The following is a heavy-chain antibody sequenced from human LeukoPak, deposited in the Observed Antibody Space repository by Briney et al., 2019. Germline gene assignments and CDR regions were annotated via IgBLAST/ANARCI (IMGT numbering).Heavy chain of an antibody. D-gene: IGHD3-22*01. CDR2: IRSGGST. J-gene: IGHJ3*02. Sequence: GGSLRLSCAASGFIVSGKYMSWVRQAPGKGLEWVSVIRSGGSTSYADSVKGRFTISRDNSKNTLYLQMNSLRAEDTAVYYCERQGSFDSSGYNDALDIWGQGTMVTVSA. V-gene: IGHV3-53*01. CDR1: GFIVSGKY. CDR3: ERQGSFDSSGYNDALDI.